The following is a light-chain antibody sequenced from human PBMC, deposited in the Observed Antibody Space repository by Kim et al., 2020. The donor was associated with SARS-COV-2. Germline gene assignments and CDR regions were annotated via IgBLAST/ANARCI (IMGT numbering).Light chain of an antibody. Sequence: SYELTQPPSVSVAPGKTARITCGGNNIGSYSVHWYQQKPGQAPALVIYYDNDRPSGIPERFSGSNSGNTATLTISRVEAGDEADYYCQVWDSSSDRWVFGGGTQLNDL. CDR2: YDN. V-gene: IGLV3-21*04. CDR1: NIGSYS. J-gene: IGLJ3*02. CDR3: QVWDSSSDRWV.